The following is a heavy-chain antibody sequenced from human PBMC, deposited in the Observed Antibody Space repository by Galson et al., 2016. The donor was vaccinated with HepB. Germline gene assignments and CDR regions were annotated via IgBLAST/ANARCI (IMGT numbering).Heavy chain of an antibody. CDR1: GYTFPSYD. Sequence: SVKVSCKASGYTFPSYDISWVRQAPGQGLEWMGWITTNNGNANYAQKLQGRVTMTTDTSTSTAYMELRSLRSEDTAVYYWARGGASFSFDYWGQGTLVTVSS. J-gene: IGHJ4*02. CDR2: ITTNNGNA. CDR3: ARGGASFSFDY. V-gene: IGHV1-18*01.